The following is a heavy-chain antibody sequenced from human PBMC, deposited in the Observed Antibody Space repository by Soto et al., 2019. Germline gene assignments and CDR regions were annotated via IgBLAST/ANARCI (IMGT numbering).Heavy chain of an antibody. V-gene: IGHV4-30-2*01. D-gene: IGHD6-13*01. Sequence: QLQLQESGSGLVKPSQTLSLTCAVSGGSISSGGYSWSWIRQPPGKGLEWIGYIYHSGSTYYNPSLKSRVTISVDRSKNQFSLKRSSVTAADTAVYYCARALGIAAAGTFWYFDLWGRGTLVTVSS. CDR2: IYHSGST. CDR3: ARALGIAAAGTFWYFDL. CDR1: GGSISSGGYS. J-gene: IGHJ2*01.